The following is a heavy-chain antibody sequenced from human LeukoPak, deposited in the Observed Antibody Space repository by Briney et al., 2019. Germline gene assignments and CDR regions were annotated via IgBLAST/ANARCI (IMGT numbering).Heavy chain of an antibody. Sequence: HPGGSLRLSCAASGFTFSSYAMSWVRQAPGKGLEWVSDISGSGGSTYYADSVKGRFTISRDNSKNTLYLQMNGLRAEDTAVYYCAKDRGGSFLEWLPLPYCFDYWGQGTLVTVSS. CDR3: AKDRGGSFLEWLPLPYCFDY. J-gene: IGHJ4*02. V-gene: IGHV3-23*01. D-gene: IGHD3-3*01. CDR2: ISGSGGST. CDR1: GFTFSSYA.